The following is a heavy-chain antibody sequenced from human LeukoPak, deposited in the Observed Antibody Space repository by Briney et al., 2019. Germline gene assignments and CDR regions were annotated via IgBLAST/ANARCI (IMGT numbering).Heavy chain of an antibody. CDR3: ARGHGAVVPAARYNWFDP. CDR2: IYYSGST. D-gene: IGHD2-2*01. Sequence: SETLSLTCTVSGGSISSSSYYWGWIRQPPGKGLEWIGSIYYSGSTYYNPSLKSRVTISVDTSKNQFSLKLSSVTAADTAVYYCARGHGAVVPAARYNWFDPWGQGTLVTVSS. V-gene: IGHV4-39*01. CDR1: GGSISSSSYY. J-gene: IGHJ5*02.